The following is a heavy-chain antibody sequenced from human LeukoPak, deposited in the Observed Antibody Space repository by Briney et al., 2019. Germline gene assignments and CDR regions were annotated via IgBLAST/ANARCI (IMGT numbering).Heavy chain of an antibody. V-gene: IGHV4-59*01. CDR1: GGSISSYY. CDR2: LSKSGNT. J-gene: IGHJ3*02. Sequence: SETLSLTCTVSGGSISSYYWSWIRLPPGKGLEWIGYLSKSGNTNYSPSLKSRVTIFGDASKNQFFLKLSSVTAADTAVYYCARARYVNSFYAFDIWGQGTLVTVSS. CDR3: ARARYVNSFYAFDI. D-gene: IGHD3-9*01.